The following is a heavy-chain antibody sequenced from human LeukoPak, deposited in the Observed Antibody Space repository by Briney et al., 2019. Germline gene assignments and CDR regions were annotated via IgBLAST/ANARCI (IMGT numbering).Heavy chain of an antibody. CDR3: ARVGYYGSLDY. CDR1: GFTVSTNY. Sequence: PGGSLRLSCAASGFTVSTNYMSWVRQAPGKGLEWVSSISSSSSYIYYADSVKGRFTISRDNAKNSLYLQMNSLRAEDTAVYYCARVGYYGSLDYWGQGTLVTVSS. CDR2: ISSSSSYI. J-gene: IGHJ4*02. D-gene: IGHD3-10*01. V-gene: IGHV3-21*01.